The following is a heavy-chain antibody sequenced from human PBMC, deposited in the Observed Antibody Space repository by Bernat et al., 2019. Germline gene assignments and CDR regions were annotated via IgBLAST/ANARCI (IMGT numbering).Heavy chain of an antibody. CDR1: GFTFSSYG. V-gene: IGHV3-30*02. Sequence: QVQLVESGGGVVQPGGSPRLSCAASGFTFSSYGMHWVRQAPGKGLEWVAFIRYDGSNKYYADSVKGRFTISRDNSKNTLYLQMNSLRAEDTAVYYCAKDWGCSSTSCYKNPNNYYYYYGMDVWGQGTTVTVSS. J-gene: IGHJ6*02. CDR3: AKDWGCSSTSCYKNPNNYYYYYGMDV. CDR2: IRYDGSNK. D-gene: IGHD2-2*02.